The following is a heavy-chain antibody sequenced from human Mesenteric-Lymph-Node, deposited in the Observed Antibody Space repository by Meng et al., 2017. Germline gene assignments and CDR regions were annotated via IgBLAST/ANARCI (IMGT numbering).Heavy chain of an antibody. Sequence: GESLKISCATSGFTFSNAWMSWVRQTPGKGLEWLGRIKSKTDGETTDYAAPVKGRFSITRDDAKNTLYLQMNSRKTEDTADYYCRWLSTQPPDCWGQGTLVTVSS. CDR3: RWLSTQPPDC. CDR2: IKSKTDGETT. CDR1: GFTFSNAW. J-gene: IGHJ4*02. V-gene: IGHV3-15*01. D-gene: IGHD3-22*01.